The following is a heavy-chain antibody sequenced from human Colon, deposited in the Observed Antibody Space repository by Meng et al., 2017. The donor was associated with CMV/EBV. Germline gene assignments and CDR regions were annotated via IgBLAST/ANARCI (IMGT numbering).Heavy chain of an antibody. D-gene: IGHD6-19*01. CDR2: IRSDGSAT. J-gene: IGHJ4*02. V-gene: IGHV1-2*02. CDR1: GYTFSDYY. Sequence: VQLMQSGAGVKEPGASVKVSCKPSGYTFSDYYMHWVRQAPGQGLEWMGWIRSDGSATNYAQKFRGRVTMTRDASVSTAYMELSGLTSDDTAVYFRVRSSGWSLFDYWGPGALVTVSS. CDR3: VRSSGWSLFDY.